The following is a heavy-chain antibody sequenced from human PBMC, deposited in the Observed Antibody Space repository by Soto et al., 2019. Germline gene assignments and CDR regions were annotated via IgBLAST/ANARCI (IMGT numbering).Heavy chain of an antibody. D-gene: IGHD3-3*01. CDR1: GGSVSSRTYY. V-gene: IGHV4-39*01. Sequence: SETLSLTCTVSGGSVSSRTYYWAWIRQSPGKGLEWIGNIDYSGSTYDNPSLRSRVIMSVDTSRNQFSRKLSSVTAADTAVYYCASVPYYDFWSGSRSPSYYYCGIDVWGQGTTVTVSS. CDR3: ASVPYYDFWSGSRSPSYYYCGIDV. J-gene: IGHJ6*02. CDR2: IDYSGST.